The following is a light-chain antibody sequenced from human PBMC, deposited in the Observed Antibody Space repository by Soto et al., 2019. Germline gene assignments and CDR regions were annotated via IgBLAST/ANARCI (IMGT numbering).Light chain of an antibody. J-gene: IGLJ1*01. CDR3: SSHGGANNFYV. CDR1: SSDIGAYNY. Sequence: QSALTQPPSASGSPGQSVTISCTGTSSDIGAYNYVSWYQQHPGKVPKLIIHEVTKRPSGVPDRFSASKSGNTASLTVSGLQDEDEADYYCSSHGGANNFYVFGPGTKLTVL. CDR2: EVT. V-gene: IGLV2-8*01.